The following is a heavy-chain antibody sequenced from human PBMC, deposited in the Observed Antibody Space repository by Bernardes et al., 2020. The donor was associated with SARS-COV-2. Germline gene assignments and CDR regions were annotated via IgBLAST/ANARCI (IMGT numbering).Heavy chain of an antibody. CDR2: INSDGSST. CDR3: TRDFDDASGF. CDR1: GFSFSSHW. Sequence: GGSLRLSCAASGFSFSSHWMHWVRKGPGKGLVWVSRINSDGSSTGYADSVKGRFTISRDNARNTLYLQMNSLRAEDTAVYYCTRDFDDASGFWGQGTLVTVSS. V-gene: IGHV3-74*01. D-gene: IGHD3-10*01. J-gene: IGHJ4*02.